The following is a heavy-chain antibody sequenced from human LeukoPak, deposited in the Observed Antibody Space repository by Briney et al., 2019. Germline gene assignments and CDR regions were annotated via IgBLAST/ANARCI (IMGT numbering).Heavy chain of an antibody. CDR3: ARFLKDYGDYESDY. Sequence: KPGSSVNVSCKASGGTFSSYAFSWVRQAPGQGLEWMGGIIPIFGTANYAQKFQGRVTITADESTCTAYMELSSLRSEDTAVHYCARFLKDYGDYESDYWGQGTLVTVSS. J-gene: IGHJ4*02. CDR1: GGTFSSYA. CDR2: IIPIFGTA. D-gene: IGHD4-17*01. V-gene: IGHV1-69*01.